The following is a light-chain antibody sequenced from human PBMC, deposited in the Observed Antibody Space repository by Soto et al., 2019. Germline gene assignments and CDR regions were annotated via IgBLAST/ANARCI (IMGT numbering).Light chain of an antibody. CDR2: DAS. V-gene: IGKV3-20*01. Sequence: EIVLTQSPGTLSLSPGESDPLSCRASQSVTNTHLAWYQQRPGQAPRPLIYDASRRDTGIPDRFSGSGSGADFTLTISGLEPADFAVYFCHQYGTSPQTFGQGTKVDIK. J-gene: IGKJ1*01. CDR1: QSVTNTH. CDR3: HQYGTSPQT.